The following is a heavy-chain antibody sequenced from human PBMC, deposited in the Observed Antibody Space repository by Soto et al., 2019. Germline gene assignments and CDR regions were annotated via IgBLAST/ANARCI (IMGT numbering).Heavy chain of an antibody. CDR3: AGRYCTGGSCYRP. D-gene: IGHD2-15*01. CDR1: GGSFSGYY. CDR2: INHDGIT. V-gene: IGHV4-34*01. Sequence: QVQLQQWGAGLLKPSETLSLTCAISGGSFSGYYWSWIRQPPGKGLEWIGEINHDGITNYNPSLKSRVTISLDTSKNQFSLKLTSVTAADTAVDYGAGRYCTGGSCYRPWGQGTLVTVSS. J-gene: IGHJ4*02.